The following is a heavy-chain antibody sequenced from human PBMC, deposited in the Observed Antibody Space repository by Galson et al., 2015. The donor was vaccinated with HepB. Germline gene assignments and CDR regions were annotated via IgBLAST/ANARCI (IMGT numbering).Heavy chain of an antibody. V-gene: IGHV3-7*03. J-gene: IGHJ4*02. CDR2: IKQDGSEK. Sequence: SLRLSCAASGFTFSTYWMSWARQAPGKGLGWVASIKQDGSEKYYVDSVKGRFTISGDNAKNSLYLQMNSLRAEDTAVYYCARHYFSAWPDTPLDYWGQGTLVSVSS. D-gene: IGHD6-19*01. CDR1: GFTFSTYW. CDR3: ARHYFSAWPDTPLDY.